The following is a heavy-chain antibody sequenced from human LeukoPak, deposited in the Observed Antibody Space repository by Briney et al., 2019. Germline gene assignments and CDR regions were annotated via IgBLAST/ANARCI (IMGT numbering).Heavy chain of an antibody. CDR2: IASDGSST. Sequence: GGSLRLSCAASGFTFSSHLMHWVRQAPGKGLVRVSRIASDGSSTTYADSVKGRFSISRDNAKNTLYLQMNSLRVEDTAVYYCARGRPHGNDYWGQGTLVTVSS. CDR3: ARGRPHGNDY. V-gene: IGHV3-74*01. CDR1: GFTFSSHL. D-gene: IGHD4-23*01. J-gene: IGHJ4*02.